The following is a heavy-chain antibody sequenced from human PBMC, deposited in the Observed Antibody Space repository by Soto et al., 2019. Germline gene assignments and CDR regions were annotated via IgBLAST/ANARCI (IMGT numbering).Heavy chain of an antibody. CDR2: IYPVDSDT. J-gene: IGHJ4*02. D-gene: IGHD1-26*01. CDR3: ARTYSGTYPPPYYFDY. CDR1: GYSFTKYW. Sequence: EVQLAQSGAEVKKPGESLKISCKGSGYSFTKYWIGWVRQMPGKGLEWMGIIYPVDSDTRYSPSFQGQVTISADKSINTACLQWSSLKASDTATYYCARTYSGTYPPPYYFDYWGQGSLVTVSS. V-gene: IGHV5-51*01.